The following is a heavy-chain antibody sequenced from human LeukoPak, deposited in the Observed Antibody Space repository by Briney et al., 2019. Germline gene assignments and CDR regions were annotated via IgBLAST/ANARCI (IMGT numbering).Heavy chain of an antibody. V-gene: IGHV3-23*01. Sequence: GGSLRLSCTASGFTFRSYAMSWVRQAPGKGLEWVSTISGGGTSTYYADSVRGRFTISRDNSKNTLYLQMNSLRAEDTAEYYCAKSTWNYASNWFDPWGQGTLVTVSS. J-gene: IGHJ5*02. CDR1: GFTFRSYA. CDR3: AKSTWNYASNWFDP. D-gene: IGHD1-7*01. CDR2: ISGGGTST.